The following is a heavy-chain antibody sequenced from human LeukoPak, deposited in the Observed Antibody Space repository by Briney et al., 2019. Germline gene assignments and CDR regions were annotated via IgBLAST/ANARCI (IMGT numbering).Heavy chain of an antibody. J-gene: IGHJ6*02. CDR2: IYYSGST. V-gene: IGHV4-31*03. D-gene: IGHD2-2*01. CDR3: ARDPVDLRYYGMDV. CDR1: GGSISSGGYY. Sequence: SQTLSLTCTVSGGSISSGGYYWSWLRQHPGQGLEWIGYIYYSGSTYYNPSLKSRVTISVDTSKNQFSLKLSSVTAADTAVYYCARDPVDLRYYGMDVWGQGTTVTVSS.